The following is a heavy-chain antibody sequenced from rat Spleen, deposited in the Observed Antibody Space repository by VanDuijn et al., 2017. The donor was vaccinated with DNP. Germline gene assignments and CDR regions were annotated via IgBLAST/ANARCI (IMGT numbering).Heavy chain of an antibody. CDR1: GFIFSNYW. CDR3: ASRPPPTRGPFDY. D-gene: IGHD1-4*01. Sequence: EVQLVESGGGPVQPGRSLKLSCVASGFIFSNYWMTWIRQAPGKGLEWVASITNTGDGTYYSDSVKGRFSLSRDNAKSTLYLQMDSLRSEDTATYYCASRPPPTRGPFDYWGQGVLVTVSS. CDR2: ITNTGDGT. V-gene: IGHV5-31*01. J-gene: IGHJ2*01.